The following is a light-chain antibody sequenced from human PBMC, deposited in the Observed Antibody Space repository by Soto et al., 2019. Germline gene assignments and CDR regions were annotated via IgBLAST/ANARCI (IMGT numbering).Light chain of an antibody. CDR1: SSNIGSNT. CDR3: GTWDTSLSAYV. Sequence: QSVLTQPLSASASPGQRVTISCSGGSSNIGSNTVAWYQHLPGTAPPRLIFTAGQRPPGISDRFSGSKSGTSATLDIAGLQTGDEADYYCGTWDTSLSAYVFGPGTKLTVL. J-gene: IGLJ1*01. V-gene: IGLV1-44*01. CDR2: TAG.